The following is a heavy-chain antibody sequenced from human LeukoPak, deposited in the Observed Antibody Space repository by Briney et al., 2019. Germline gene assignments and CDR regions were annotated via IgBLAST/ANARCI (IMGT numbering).Heavy chain of an antibody. CDR3: ARVPYDFWSGRHHYFGY. J-gene: IGHJ4*02. Sequence: ASVKVSCKASGYTFTSYDINWVRQATGQGLEWMGWMNPNSGNTGYAQKFQGRVTMTRNTSISTAYMELSSLRSEDTAVYYCARVPYDFWSGRHHYFGYWGQGTLVTVSS. V-gene: IGHV1-8*01. CDR1: GYTFTSYD. CDR2: MNPNSGNT. D-gene: IGHD3-3*01.